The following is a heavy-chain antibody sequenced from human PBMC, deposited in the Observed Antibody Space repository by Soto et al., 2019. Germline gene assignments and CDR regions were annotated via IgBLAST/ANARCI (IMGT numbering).Heavy chain of an antibody. CDR3: ARVIHGYCSSTSCYNYYYYGMDV. CDR2: TYYRSKWYN. D-gene: IGHD2-2*01. J-gene: IGHJ6*02. CDR1: GDSVSSNSAA. V-gene: IGHV6-1*01. Sequence: SQTLSRTCAISGDSVSSNSAAWNWIRQSPSRGLEWLGRTYYRSKWYNDYAVSVKSRITINPDTSKNQFSLQLNSVTPEDTAVYYCARVIHGYCSSTSCYNYYYYGMDVWGQGTTVTVSS.